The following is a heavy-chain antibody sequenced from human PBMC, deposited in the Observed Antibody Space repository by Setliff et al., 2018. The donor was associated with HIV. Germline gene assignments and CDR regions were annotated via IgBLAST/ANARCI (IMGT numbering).Heavy chain of an antibody. CDR2: IDDSGNT. D-gene: IGHD2-15*01. CDR1: GDSIFGDY. CDR3: ARGGASSKYFDS. V-gene: IGHV4-59*01. J-gene: IGHJ4*02. Sequence: SETLSLTCTVSGDSIFGDYWSWVRQSPGKGLEWIAWIDDSGNTNYNPSLKSRVTISVDTSNNQFSVKLTSVTPADTALYYCARGGASSKYFDSWGQGTLVTVSS.